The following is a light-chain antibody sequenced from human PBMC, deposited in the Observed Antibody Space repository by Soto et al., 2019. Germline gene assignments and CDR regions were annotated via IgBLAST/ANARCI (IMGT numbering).Light chain of an antibody. CDR3: QYYDSSLRVWM. CDR1: SSNIGAHYD. Sequence: QSVLTQPPSVSGAPGQRVTISYTGSSSNIGAHYDVHWYQQLPGTAPRLLIFDNTNRPSGVPDRFSASKSDTSASLAISGLQAEDEADYYCQYYDSSLRVWMLGGGTKLTVL. J-gene: IGLJ3*02. CDR2: DNT. V-gene: IGLV1-40*01.